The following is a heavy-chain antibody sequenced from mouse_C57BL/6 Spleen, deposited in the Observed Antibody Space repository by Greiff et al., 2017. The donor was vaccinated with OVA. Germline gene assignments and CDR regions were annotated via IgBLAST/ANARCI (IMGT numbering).Heavy chain of an antibody. CDR1: GYTFTSYW. V-gene: IGHV1-64*01. CDR2: IHPNSGST. CDR3: ARDYGNCFDY. J-gene: IGHJ2*01. Sequence: QVQLKQPGAELVKPGASVKLSCKASGYTFTSYWMHWVKQRPGQGLEWIGMIHPNSGSTNYNEKFKSKATLTVDKSSSTAYMQLSSLTSEDSAVYYCARDYGNCFDYWGQGTTLTVSS. D-gene: IGHD2-1*01.